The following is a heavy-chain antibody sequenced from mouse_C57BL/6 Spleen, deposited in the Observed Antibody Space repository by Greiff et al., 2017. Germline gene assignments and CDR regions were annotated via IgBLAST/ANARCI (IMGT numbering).Heavy chain of an antibody. J-gene: IGHJ4*01. D-gene: IGHD1-1*01. CDR3: TTSFITTVVAKGDY. V-gene: IGHV14-1*01. CDR1: GFNIQDYY. CDR2: IDPEDGDT. Sequence: VQLQQSGAELVRPGASVKLSCTASGFNIQDYYMHWVKQRPEQGLEWIGRIDPEDGDTEYAPKFQGKATMTADTSSNTAYLQLSSLTSEDTAVDYCTTSFITTVVAKGDYWGQGTSVTVSS.